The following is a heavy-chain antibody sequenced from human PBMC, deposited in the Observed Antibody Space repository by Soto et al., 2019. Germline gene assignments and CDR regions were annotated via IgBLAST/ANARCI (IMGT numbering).Heavy chain of an antibody. CDR3: ARMAASGSLNWFDL. V-gene: IGHV1-8*01. J-gene: IGHJ5*02. CDR1: GYTFTNYE. Sequence: QVQLVQSGAEVKKPGASVKVSCKASGYTFTNYEINWVRQATGQGLEWMGWMNPGSGNTGYAHKFQGRVTMTRNISISTDYMELSRLGSDDTAIYYCARMAASGSLNWFDLWGQGTLVTVSS. CDR2: MNPGSGNT. D-gene: IGHD3-10*01.